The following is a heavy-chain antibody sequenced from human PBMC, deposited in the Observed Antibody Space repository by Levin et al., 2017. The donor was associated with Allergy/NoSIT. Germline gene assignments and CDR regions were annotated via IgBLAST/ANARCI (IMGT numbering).Heavy chain of an antibody. V-gene: IGHV4-39*01. Sequence: SETLSLTCTVSGGSISSSSYYWGWIRQPPGKGLEWIGSIYYSGSTYYNPSLKSRVTISVDTSKNQFSLKLSSVTAADTAVYYCARGSSSWSLGRPRHYYYYGMDGWGQGTTVTVSS. CDR2: IYYSGST. D-gene: IGHD6-13*01. CDR1: GGSISSSSYY. CDR3: ARGSSSWSLGRPRHYYYYGMDG. J-gene: IGHJ6*02.